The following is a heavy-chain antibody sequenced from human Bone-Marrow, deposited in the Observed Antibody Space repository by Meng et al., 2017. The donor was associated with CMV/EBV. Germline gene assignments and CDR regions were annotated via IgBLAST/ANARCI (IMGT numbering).Heavy chain of an antibody. J-gene: IGHJ4*02. CDR1: GSPFTDSY. V-gene: IGHV1-2*02. Sequence: VSCTASGSPFTDSYLHWVRQAPGQGLEWMGWINPNSGVTNYAQNFQGRLSMTRDTSISTASMELTNLISDDTAVYYCARDFSGSYDFWGQGTLVTVSS. D-gene: IGHD1-26*01. CDR2: INPNSGVT. CDR3: ARDFSGSYDF.